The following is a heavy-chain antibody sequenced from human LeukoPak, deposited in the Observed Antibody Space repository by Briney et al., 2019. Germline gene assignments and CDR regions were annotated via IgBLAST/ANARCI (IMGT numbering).Heavy chain of an antibody. CDR3: ARPGYSGYDYGGFDY. J-gene: IGHJ4*02. CDR1: GFTVSSNY. D-gene: IGHD5-12*01. V-gene: IGHV3-53*01. CDR2: IYSGGST. Sequence: GGSLRLSCAASGFTVSSNYMSWVRQAPGKGLEWVSVIYSGGSTYYADSVKGRFTISRDNSKNTLYLQMNSLRAEDTAVYYCARPGYSGYDYGGFDYWGQGTLVTVSS.